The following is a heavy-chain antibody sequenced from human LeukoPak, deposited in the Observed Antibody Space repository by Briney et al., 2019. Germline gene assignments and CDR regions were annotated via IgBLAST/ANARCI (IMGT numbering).Heavy chain of an antibody. CDR3: ARVRGVIHP. D-gene: IGHD3-10*01. CDR2: IYTSGST. Sequence: SQTLSLTCTVSGGSISSGSYYWSWIRQPAGKGLEWIGRIYTSGSTNYNPSLKSRVTISVDTSKNQFSLKLSSVTAADTAVYYCARVRGVIHPWGQGTLVTVSS. CDR1: GGSISSGSYY. V-gene: IGHV4-61*02. J-gene: IGHJ5*02.